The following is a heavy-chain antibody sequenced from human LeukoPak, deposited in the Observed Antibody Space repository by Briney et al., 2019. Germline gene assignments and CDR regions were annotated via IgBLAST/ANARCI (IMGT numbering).Heavy chain of an antibody. D-gene: IGHD2-15*01. CDR3: ARSAWGWYSWFDP. Sequence: SETLSLTCIDSGGSNSSSSYYWGWIRQPPGKGLEWIGSIYYSGSTYYNPSLKSRVTISVDTSKNQFSLKLTSVTAADTAGYYFARSAWGWYSWFDPWGQGTLVTVSS. V-gene: IGHV4-39*07. CDR1: GGSNSSSSYY. J-gene: IGHJ5*02. CDR2: IYYSGST.